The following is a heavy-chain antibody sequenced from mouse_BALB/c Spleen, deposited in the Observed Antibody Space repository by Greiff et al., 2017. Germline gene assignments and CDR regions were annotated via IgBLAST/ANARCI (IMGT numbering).Heavy chain of an antibody. CDR1: GFNIKDTY. Sequence: EVQLQQSGAELVKPGASVKLSCTASGFNIKDTYMHWVKQRPEQGLEWIGRIDPANGNTKYDPKFQGKATITADTSSNTAYLQLSSLTSEDTAVYYCALYGYRYYYAMDYWGQGTSVTVSS. J-gene: IGHJ4*01. V-gene: IGHV14-3*02. D-gene: IGHD2-2*01. CDR3: ALYGYRYYYAMDY. CDR2: IDPANGNT.